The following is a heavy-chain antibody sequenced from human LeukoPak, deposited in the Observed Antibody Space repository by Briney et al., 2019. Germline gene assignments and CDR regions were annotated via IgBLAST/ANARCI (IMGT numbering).Heavy chain of an antibody. CDR2: INHSGST. D-gene: IGHD1-26*01. CDR1: GGSFSGYY. Sequence: SETLSLTCAVYGGSFSGYYWSRIRQPPGKGLEWIGEINHSGSTNYNPSLKSRVTISVDTSKNQFSLKLSSVTAADTAVYYCARDLVGATEDIWGQGTMVTVSS. V-gene: IGHV4-34*01. J-gene: IGHJ3*02. CDR3: ARDLVGATEDI.